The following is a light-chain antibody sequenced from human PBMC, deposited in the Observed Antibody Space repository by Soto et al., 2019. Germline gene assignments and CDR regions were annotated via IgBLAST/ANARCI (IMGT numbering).Light chain of an antibody. CDR3: QAWESSTALAV. V-gene: IGLV3-1*01. Sequence: SYELTQPPSVSVSPGQTASITCAGDKLGDKYACWYQQKPGQSPVLVIYQDSKRPSGIPERFSGSNSGNTATLTISGTQAMDEADYYCQAWESSTALAVFGGGTKLTVL. CDR1: KLGDKY. J-gene: IGLJ2*01. CDR2: QDS.